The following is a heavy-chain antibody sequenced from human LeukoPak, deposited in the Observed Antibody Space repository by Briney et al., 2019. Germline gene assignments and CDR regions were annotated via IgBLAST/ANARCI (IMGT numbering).Heavy chain of an antibody. CDR3: ARVRRDSSGWVGGDFDY. D-gene: IGHD6-19*01. V-gene: IGHV3-21*01. J-gene: IGHJ4*02. Sequence: SGGSLRLSCAAAGFTFSRYKMNWVRQAPGKGLEWVSSISSTGSYIDYGDSVKGRFSISRDNANDSLYLQMDSLRAEDMAVYYCARVRRDSSGWVGGDFDYWGQGTLVTVSS. CDR1: GFTFSRYK. CDR2: ISSTGSYI.